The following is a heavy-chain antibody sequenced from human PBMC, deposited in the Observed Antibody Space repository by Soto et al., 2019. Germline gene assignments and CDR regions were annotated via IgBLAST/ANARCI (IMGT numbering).Heavy chain of an antibody. V-gene: IGHV1-3*01. CDR2: INAGNGNT. J-gene: IGHJ6*02. Sequence: GASVKVSCKASGYTFTSYAMHWVRQAPGQRLEWMGWINAGNGNTKYSQKFQGRVTMTRDTSASTAYMELSSLRSEDTAVYYCATGTTGTSYYGMEVWGQGTTVTVSS. D-gene: IGHD4-17*01. CDR3: ATGTTGTSYYGMEV. CDR1: GYTFTSYA.